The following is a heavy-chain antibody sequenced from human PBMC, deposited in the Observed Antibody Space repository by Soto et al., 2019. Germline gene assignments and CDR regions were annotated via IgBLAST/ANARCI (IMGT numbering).Heavy chain of an antibody. Sequence: EVQLAESGGGMVQPGGSLRLSCVASGFTFSSYDMHWVRQAPGKGLEYVSSISSNGGTTYYGNSVKGRCTISRDNSKNTLYLQMGSLRAEDMGVYYCVRRVSGNYDYWGQGTLVTVSS. CDR2: ISSNGGTT. CDR3: VRRVSGNYDY. V-gene: IGHV3-64*01. J-gene: IGHJ4*02. CDR1: GFTFSSYD. D-gene: IGHD1-7*01.